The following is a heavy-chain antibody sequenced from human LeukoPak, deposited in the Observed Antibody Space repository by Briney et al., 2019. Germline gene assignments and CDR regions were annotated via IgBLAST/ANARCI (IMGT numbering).Heavy chain of an antibody. V-gene: IGHV3-23*01. CDR3: AKHGSGRYFDY. CDR1: GFTFSTFSNYG. CDR2: ISDSGGKT. Sequence: GSLRLSCAASGFTFSTFSNYGMSWVRQAPGKGLEWVSAISDSGGKTYYADSMKGRFTISRDNSKNTLYLQMNSLRAEDTAVYYCAKHGSGRYFDYWGQGTLVTVSS. J-gene: IGHJ4*02. D-gene: IGHD6-19*01.